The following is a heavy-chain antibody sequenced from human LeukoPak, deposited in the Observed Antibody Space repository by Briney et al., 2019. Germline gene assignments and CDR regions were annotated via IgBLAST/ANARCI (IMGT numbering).Heavy chain of an antibody. D-gene: IGHD6-19*01. CDR2: MNPNSGAS. V-gene: IGHV1-8*01. CDR1: GYTFTSYD. Sequence: ASVKVSCKASGYTFTSYDINWVRQATGQGLEWMGWMNPNSGASGCAQKFQGRVTLTRDTSMSTAYMEVSSLRFEDTAVYYCANIPGTVAGRGTWGQGTRVTASS. CDR3: ANIPGTVAGRGT. J-gene: IGHJ5*02.